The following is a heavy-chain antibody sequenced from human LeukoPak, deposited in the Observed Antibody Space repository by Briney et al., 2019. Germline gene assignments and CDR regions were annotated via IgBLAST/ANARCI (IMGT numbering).Heavy chain of an antibody. CDR2: INSDGSST. J-gene: IGHJ4*02. D-gene: IGHD5-12*01. Sequence: GGSLRLSCAASGFTFSSYWMHWVRQAPGKGLVWVSRINSDGSSTSYADSVKGRFTISRDNSKNTLYLQMNSLRAEDTAVYYCASPDGYSGYDSYFDYWGQGTLVTVSS. CDR3: ASPDGYSGYDSYFDY. CDR1: GFTFSSYW. V-gene: IGHV3-74*01.